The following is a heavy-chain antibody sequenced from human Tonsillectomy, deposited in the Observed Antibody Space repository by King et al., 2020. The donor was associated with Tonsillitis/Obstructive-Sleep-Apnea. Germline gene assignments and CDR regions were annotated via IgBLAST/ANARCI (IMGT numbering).Heavy chain of an antibody. Sequence: VQLQESCPGLVKPSQTVSLTCTVSGGSITSGVYHWSWIRQHPGKGLGWIGYIYSSGSTYYNPSLKSRPTISVDTSTKQFSLKLSSVTAADTAVYYCARGNSGWHYFDYWGQGILVTVSS. CDR2: IYSSGST. V-gene: IGHV4-31*03. CDR1: GGSITSGVYH. J-gene: IGHJ4*02. CDR3: ARGNSGWHYFDY. D-gene: IGHD6-19*01.